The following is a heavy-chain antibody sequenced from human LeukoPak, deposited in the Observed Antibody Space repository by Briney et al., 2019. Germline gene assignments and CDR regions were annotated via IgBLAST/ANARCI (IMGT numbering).Heavy chain of an antibody. CDR2: IYYSGST. J-gene: IGHJ4*02. V-gene: IGHV4-39*07. D-gene: IGHD1-26*01. CDR1: GGSISSSSYY. Sequence: SETLSLTCTVSGGSISSSSYYWGWIRQPPGKGLEWIGSIYYSGSTYYNPSLKSRVTISVDTSKNQFSLKLSSVTAADTAVYYCAREESGSYYDFDYWGQGTLVTVSS. CDR3: AREESGSYYDFDY.